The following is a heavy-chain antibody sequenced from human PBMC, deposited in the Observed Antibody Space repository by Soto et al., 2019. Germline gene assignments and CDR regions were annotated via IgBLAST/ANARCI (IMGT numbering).Heavy chain of an antibody. D-gene: IGHD6-13*01. V-gene: IGHV1-3*01. J-gene: IGHJ6*02. Sequence: ASVKVSCKASGYTFTSYSMHWVRQAPGQRLEWMGWINAGNGNTKYSQKFQGRVTITRDTSASTAYMELSSLRSEDTAVYYCARDGYSSSWYSGYYGIDVWGQGTTVTVS. CDR3: ARDGYSSSWYSGYYGIDV. CDR2: INAGNGNT. CDR1: GYTFTSYS.